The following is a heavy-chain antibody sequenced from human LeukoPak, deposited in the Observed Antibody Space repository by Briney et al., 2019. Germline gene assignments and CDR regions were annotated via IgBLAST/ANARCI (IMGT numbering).Heavy chain of an antibody. CDR3: ATPYCSSLSCLDVFNM. CDR1: GVSVSDGRYY. CDR2: KYYSGSA. V-gene: IGHV4-31*03. J-gene: IGHJ3*02. Sequence: SQTLSLTCNVSGVSVSDGRYYWTWIRHHPMRGLEWIGYKYYSGSAKYNPSLKSRLTISIDTAKNQFSLQLGSVTAADTTTYYCATPYCSSLSCLDVFNMWGQGTRVTVSS. D-gene: IGHD2-2*01.